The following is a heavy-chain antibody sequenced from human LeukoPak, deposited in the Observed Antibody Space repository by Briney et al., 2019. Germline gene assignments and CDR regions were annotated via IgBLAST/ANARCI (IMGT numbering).Heavy chain of an antibody. CDR1: GYTFADYD. D-gene: IGHD2-2*01. V-gene: IGHV1-18*01. Sequence: GASVKVSCKASGYTFADYDITWVRQAPGQGLEWVGWISVYNGNTNYAQELQGRVTMTTDTSTSTAYMELSSLRFDDTAVYYCARDYQRRFYLYYFDYWGQGTLVTVSS. CDR2: ISVYNGNT. J-gene: IGHJ4*02. CDR3: ARDYQRRFYLYYFDY.